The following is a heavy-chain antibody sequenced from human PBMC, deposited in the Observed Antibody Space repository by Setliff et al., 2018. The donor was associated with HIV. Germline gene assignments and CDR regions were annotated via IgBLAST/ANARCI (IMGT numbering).Heavy chain of an antibody. J-gene: IGHJ3*02. Sequence: SETLSLTCTVSGGSISSTSYYWGWIRQPPGTGLEWIGSISSSGNTYYNPSLKSRVTTSVDTPKNQFSLTLSSVTAADTAVYYCVRRLRYFDPSFDIWGQGTLVTVSS. CDR1: GGSISSTSYY. CDR2: ISSSGNT. D-gene: IGHD3-9*01. V-gene: IGHV4-39*01. CDR3: VRRLRYFDPSFDI.